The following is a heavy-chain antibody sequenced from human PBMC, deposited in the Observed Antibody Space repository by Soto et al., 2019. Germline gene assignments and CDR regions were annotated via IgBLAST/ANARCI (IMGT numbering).Heavy chain of an antibody. D-gene: IGHD5-12*01. J-gene: IGHJ4*02. Sequence: PGGSLRLSCAASGFSFTNFAMSWVRQAPGKGLEWVAGIGASGDITWYADSVKGRLSISRDNSKNTLYLQLNSLRFEDTAVYYCAKDDFTDRGDDSFAVRGPGTLVTVSS. CDR3: AKDDFTDRGDDSFAV. CDR2: IGASGDIT. CDR1: GFSFTNFA. V-gene: IGHV3-23*01.